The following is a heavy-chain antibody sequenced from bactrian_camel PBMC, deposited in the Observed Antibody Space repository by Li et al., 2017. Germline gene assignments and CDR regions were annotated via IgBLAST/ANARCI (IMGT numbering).Heavy chain of an antibody. CDR1: GFSVSGYR. Sequence: HVQLVESGGGLIQPGGSLKLSCAASGFSVSGYRMVWFRQAPGKNIEQVSNINARGTVTYYADPVKGRFTISRDNAKNTLYLQMNSLKTEDTGVYYCATDLVGRNRGQGTQVTVS. J-gene: IGHJ4*01. CDR3: ATDLVGRN. V-gene: IGHV3S1*01. CDR2: INARGTVT. D-gene: IGHD1*01.